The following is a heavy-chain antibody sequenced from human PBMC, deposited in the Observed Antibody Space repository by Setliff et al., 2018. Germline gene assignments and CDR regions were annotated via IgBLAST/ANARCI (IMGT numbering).Heavy chain of an antibody. J-gene: IGHJ4*02. V-gene: IGHV4-39*01. CDR3: ARGDSSGNNYPVLDY. Sequence: SETLSLTCTVSNGSISISDSYWGWIRQSPGKGLEWIGSIYYTGSTSYKQSLEGRVTISVDTSKNQFSLRLSSVTAADTAVYYCARGDSSGNNYPVLDYWGQGILVTVSS. D-gene: IGHD1-26*01. CDR1: NGSISISDSY. CDR2: IYYTGST.